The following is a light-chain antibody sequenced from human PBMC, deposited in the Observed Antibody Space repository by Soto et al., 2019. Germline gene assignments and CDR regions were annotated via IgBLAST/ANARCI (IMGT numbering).Light chain of an antibody. CDR3: QQYGSSRWT. J-gene: IGKJ1*01. V-gene: IGKV3-20*01. CDR1: QSVSSSY. CDR2: GAS. Sequence: EIVLTQSPGTLSLSPGERATLSCRASQSVSSSYLAWYQQKPGQAPRLLIYGASSRATGIPDRFSGSGSGTDFTITISRLEPEDFAVYYCQQYGSSRWTFGQGTKVDNK.